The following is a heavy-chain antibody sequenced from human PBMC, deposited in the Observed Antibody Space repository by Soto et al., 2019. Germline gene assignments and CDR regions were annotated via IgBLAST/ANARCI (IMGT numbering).Heavy chain of an antibody. V-gene: IGHV4-30-2*01. CDR1: GGSISSGGYS. D-gene: IGHD3-10*01. J-gene: IGHJ4*02. CDR2: IYHSGST. CDR3: ARSGHMVRGVKPYPNFDY. Sequence: SETLSLTCAVSGGSISSGGYSWSWIRQPPGKGLEWIGYIYHSGSTYYNPSLKSRVTISVDRSKNQFSLKLSSVTAADTAVYYCARSGHMVRGVKPYPNFDYWGQGTLVTVSS.